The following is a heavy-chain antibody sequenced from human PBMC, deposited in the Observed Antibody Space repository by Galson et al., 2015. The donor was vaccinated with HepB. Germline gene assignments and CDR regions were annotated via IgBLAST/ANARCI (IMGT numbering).Heavy chain of an antibody. D-gene: IGHD3-9*01. V-gene: IGHV3-15*01. J-gene: IGHJ6*02. CDR3: TTDYDILTGYYKARRYYYGMDV. CDR1: GFTFSNAW. CDR2: IKSKTDGGTT. Sequence: SLRLSCAASGFTFSNAWMSWVRQAPGKGLEWVGRIKSKTDGGTTDYAAPVKGRFTISRDDSKNTLYLQMNSLKTEDTAVYYCTTDYDILTGYYKARRYYYGMDVWGQGTTVTVSS.